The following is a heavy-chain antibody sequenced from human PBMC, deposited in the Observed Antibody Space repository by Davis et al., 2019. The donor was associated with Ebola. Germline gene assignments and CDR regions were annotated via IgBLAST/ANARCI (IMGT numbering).Heavy chain of an antibody. Sequence: PGGSLRLSCAASGFTFSSYAMSWVRQAPGKGLEWVSSISSSSSYIYYADSVKGRFTISRDNAKNSLYLQMNSLRAEDTAVYYCARDRYCSSTSCYTRWFDPWGQGTLVTVSS. J-gene: IGHJ5*02. CDR2: ISSSSSYI. CDR3: ARDRYCSSTSCYTRWFDP. V-gene: IGHV3-21*01. CDR1: GFTFSSYA. D-gene: IGHD2-2*02.